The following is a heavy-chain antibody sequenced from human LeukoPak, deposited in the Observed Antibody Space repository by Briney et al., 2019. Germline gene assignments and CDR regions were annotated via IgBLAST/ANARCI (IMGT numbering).Heavy chain of an antibody. D-gene: IGHD3-10*01. CDR3: AKEGDYYGSGSYRDGFDI. V-gene: IGHV3-21*01. J-gene: IGHJ3*02. Sequence: GGTLRLSCAASGFTFSSYSMNWVRQAPGKGLEWVSSISSSSSYICYADSVKGRFTISRDNSKNTLYLQMNSLRPEDTAVYYCAKEGDYYGSGSYRDGFDIWGQGTRATVSS. CDR2: ISSSSSYI. CDR1: GFTFSSYS.